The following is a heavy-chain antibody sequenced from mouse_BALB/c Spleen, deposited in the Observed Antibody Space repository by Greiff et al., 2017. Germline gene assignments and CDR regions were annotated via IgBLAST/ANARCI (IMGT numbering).Heavy chain of an antibody. CDR3: ARAADSDYAMDY. Sequence: EVQLVESGGGLVQPGGSRKLSCAASGFTFSDYGMAWVRQAPGKGPEWVAFISNLAYSIYYADTVTGRFTISRENAKNTLYLEMSSLRSEDTAMYYCARAADSDYAMDYWGQGTSVTVSS. CDR1: GFTFSDYG. CDR2: ISNLAYSI. J-gene: IGHJ4*01. D-gene: IGHD1-2*01. V-gene: IGHV5-15*02.